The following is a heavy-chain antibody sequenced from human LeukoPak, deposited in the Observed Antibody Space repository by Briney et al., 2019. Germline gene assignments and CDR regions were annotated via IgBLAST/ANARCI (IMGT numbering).Heavy chain of an antibody. J-gene: IGHJ4*02. CDR3: ARGTYYNSGSYYNRRDYFDY. V-gene: IGHV3-48*02. D-gene: IGHD3-10*01. CDR2: ISGSSNAI. Sequence: GGSLRLSCAASGFXLGSYSMNWVRQTPGKGLEWVSYISGSSNAIYYADSMKGRFTISRDNGKNSLYLQMNSLRDEDTAVYYCARGTYYNSGSYYNRRDYFDYWGQGTLVTVSS. CDR1: GFXLGSYS.